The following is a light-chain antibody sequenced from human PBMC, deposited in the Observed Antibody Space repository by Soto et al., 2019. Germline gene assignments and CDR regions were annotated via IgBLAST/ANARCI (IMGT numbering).Light chain of an antibody. CDR1: SSDVGGYNY. J-gene: IGLJ1*01. V-gene: IGLV2-8*01. CDR2: EVS. Sequence: QSFLTQPPSASGSPGQSVTISCTGTSSDVGGYNYVSWYQQHPGKAPKLMIYEVSQRPSGVPDRFSGSKSGNTASLTVSGLQAEDEADYYCNSYAGSNNVFGTGTKATVL. CDR3: NSYAGSNNV.